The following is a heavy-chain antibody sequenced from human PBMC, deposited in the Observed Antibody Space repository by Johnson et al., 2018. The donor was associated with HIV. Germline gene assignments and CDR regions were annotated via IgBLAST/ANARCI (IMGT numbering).Heavy chain of an antibody. CDR3: ARDIYDSSDDAFDI. CDR2: ISSGSHTI. J-gene: IGHJ3*02. CDR1: GFTFSDYY. D-gene: IGHD3-22*01. V-gene: IGHV3-11*04. Sequence: VQLVESGGGLVKPGRSLRLSCAASGFTFSDYYMAWIRQAPGKGLEWVSFISSGSHTIYYADSVKGRFTISRDNSKNSLYLQMSSLRAEDTAVYYCARDIYDSSDDAFDIWGQGTMVTVSS.